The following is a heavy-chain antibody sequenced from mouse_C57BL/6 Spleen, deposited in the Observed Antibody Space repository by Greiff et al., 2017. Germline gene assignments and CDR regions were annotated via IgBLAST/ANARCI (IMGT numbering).Heavy chain of an antibody. CDR1: GYTFTSYG. CDR3: ARPFTTYCAMDY. V-gene: IGHV1-81*01. D-gene: IGHD1-1*01. J-gene: IGHJ4*01. Sequence: QVQLQQSGAELARPGASVKLSCKASGYTFTSYGISWVKQRTGQGLEWIGEIYPRSGNTYYNEKFKGKATMTADKSSSTAYMELRSLTSEDSAVYYCARPFTTYCAMDYWGQGTTVTVSS. CDR2: IYPRSGNT.